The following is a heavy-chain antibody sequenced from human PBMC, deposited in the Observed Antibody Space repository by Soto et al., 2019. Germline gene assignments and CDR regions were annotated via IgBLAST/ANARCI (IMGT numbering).Heavy chain of an antibody. Sequence: QVQLVQSGAEVKKPGSSVKVSCKASGGTFSSYAISWVRQAPGQGLEWMGGIIPIFGTANYAQKFQGRVTITADKSTSTAYMELSSLRSEDTAVYYCARDSVEMATIRAVWLDPWGQGTLVTVSS. V-gene: IGHV1-69*06. CDR3: ARDSVEMATIRAVWLDP. CDR1: GGTFSSYA. CDR2: IIPIFGTA. J-gene: IGHJ5*02. D-gene: IGHD5-12*01.